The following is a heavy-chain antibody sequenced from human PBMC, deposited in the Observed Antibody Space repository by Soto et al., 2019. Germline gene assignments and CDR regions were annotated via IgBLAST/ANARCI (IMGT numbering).Heavy chain of an antibody. D-gene: IGHD2-21*01. V-gene: IGHV1-8*01. Sequence: GASVKVSCKASGYTFTSYDINWVRQATGQGLEWMGWMNPNSGNTGYAQKFQGRVTMTRNTSISTAYMELSSLRSEDTAVYYCARSGGSSVVIAIHYYYYYYMGVWGKGTTVTVSS. CDR3: ARSGGSSVVIAIHYYYYYYMGV. CDR2: MNPNSGNT. CDR1: GYTFTSYD. J-gene: IGHJ6*03.